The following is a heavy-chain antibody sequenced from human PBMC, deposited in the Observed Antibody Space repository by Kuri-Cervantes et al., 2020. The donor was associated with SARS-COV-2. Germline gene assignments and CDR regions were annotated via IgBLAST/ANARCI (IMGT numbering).Heavy chain of an antibody. J-gene: IGHJ3*02. D-gene: IGHD3-16*02. CDR2: IYTSGSP. CDR3: ARDPLGFTFGGVTVDAFDI. Sequence: SETLSLTCTVSGGSISSYYWSWIRQPAGKGLEWIGRIYTSGSPNYIPSLKSRVTMSVDTSKNQFSLKLSSVTAADTAVYYCARDPLGFTFGGVTVDAFDIWGQGTMVTVSS. V-gene: IGHV4-4*07. CDR1: GGSISSYY.